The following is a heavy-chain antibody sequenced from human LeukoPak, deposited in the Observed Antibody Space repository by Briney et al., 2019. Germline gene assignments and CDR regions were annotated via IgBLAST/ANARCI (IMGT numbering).Heavy chain of an antibody. V-gene: IGHV3-11*04. J-gene: IGHJ4*02. Sequence: GGSLRLSCAASGFTFSDYYMSWIRQAPGKGLEWVSYISSSGSTIYYADSVKGRFTISRDNAKNSLYLQMNSLRAEDTAVYYCAREVLNSSEPFDYWGQGTLVTVSS. CDR3: AREVLNSSEPFDY. CDR2: ISSSGSTI. D-gene: IGHD2/OR15-2a*01. CDR1: GFTFSDYY.